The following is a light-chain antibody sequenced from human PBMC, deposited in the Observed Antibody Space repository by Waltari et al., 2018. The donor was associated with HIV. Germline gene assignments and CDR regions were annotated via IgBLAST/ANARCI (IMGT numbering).Light chain of an antibody. CDR2: END. J-gene: IGLJ3*02. Sequence: QSVLTQPPSVSAAPGQQVTISCSGSSSNIGSHYVSWYHQLPGTAPKLLIYENDKRPSGIPARFSGSKSDTSATLVITGLQTGDEADYYCGTWDSSLSGALFGGGTKVTVL. CDR3: GTWDSSLSGAL. CDR1: SSNIGSHY. V-gene: IGLV1-51*02.